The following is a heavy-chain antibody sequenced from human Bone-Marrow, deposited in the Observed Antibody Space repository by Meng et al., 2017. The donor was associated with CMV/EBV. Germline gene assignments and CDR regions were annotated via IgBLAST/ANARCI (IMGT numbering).Heavy chain of an antibody. Sequence: GGSLRLSCAASGFTFSSYAMHWVRQAPGKGLEWVAVISYDGSNKYYADSVKGRYTISRDNSKNTLYLQMNSLRAEDTAVYYCAKDQPYYDSSGYYRDEGAFDMWGQGTMVTVSS. V-gene: IGHV3-30*04. CDR2: ISYDGSNK. CDR3: AKDQPYYDSSGYYRDEGAFDM. D-gene: IGHD3-22*01. CDR1: GFTFSSYA. J-gene: IGHJ3*02.